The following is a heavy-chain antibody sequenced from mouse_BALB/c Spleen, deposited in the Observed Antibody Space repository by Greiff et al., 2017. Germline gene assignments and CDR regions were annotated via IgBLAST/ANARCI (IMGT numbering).Heavy chain of an antibody. Sequence: QVQLQQSGAELAKPGASVKMSCKASGYTFTSYWMHWVKQRPGQGLEWIGYINPSTGYTEYNQKFKDKATLTADKSYSTAYMQLSSLTSEDSAVYYCARDSYWGQGTTLTVSS. CDR1: GYTFTSYW. J-gene: IGHJ2*01. V-gene: IGHV1-7*01. CDR2: INPSTGYT. CDR3: ARDSY.